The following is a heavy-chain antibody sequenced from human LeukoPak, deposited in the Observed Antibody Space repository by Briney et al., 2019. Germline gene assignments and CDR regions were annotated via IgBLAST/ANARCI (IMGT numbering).Heavy chain of an antibody. CDR3: ARGGGLGD. CDR1: GGSFSGYY. V-gene: IGHV4-34*01. D-gene: IGHD3-10*01. Sequence: SETLSLTWAVYGGSFSGYYWSWIRQPPGKGLEWIGEINHSGSTNYNPSLKSRVTISVDTSKNQFSLKLSSVTAADTAVYYCARGGGLGDWGQGTLVTVSS. J-gene: IGHJ4*02. CDR2: INHSGST.